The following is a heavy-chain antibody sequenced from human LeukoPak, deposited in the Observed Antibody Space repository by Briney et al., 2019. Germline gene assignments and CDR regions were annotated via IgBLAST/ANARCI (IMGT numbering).Heavy chain of an antibody. J-gene: IGHJ3*02. CDR1: GGSISSYY. D-gene: IGHD5-18*01. Sequence: SETVSLTCTVSGGSISSYYWSWIRQPAGKGLEWIGRIYRSGSANYNPSLKSRVHISVDESKNHFSLKLNSVTAADTAVYYCARCRTQLWSDAFDIWGQGTMLTVSS. CDR3: ARCRTQLWSDAFDI. CDR2: IYRSGSA. V-gene: IGHV4-4*07.